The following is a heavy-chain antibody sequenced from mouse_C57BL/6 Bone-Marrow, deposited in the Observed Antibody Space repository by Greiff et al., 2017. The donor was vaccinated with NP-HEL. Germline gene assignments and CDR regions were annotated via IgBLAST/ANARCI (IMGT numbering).Heavy chain of an antibody. CDR2: IDPSDSYT. Sequence: VQLQQPGAELVMPGASVKLSCKASGYTFTSYWMHWVKQRPGQGLEWIGEIDPSDSYTNYNQKFKGKSTLTVDKSSSTAYMQLSSLTSEDSAVYYCARGRIYYCYGSTSYWYFDVWGSGTTVTVSS. D-gene: IGHD1-1*01. J-gene: IGHJ1*01. CDR3: ARGRIYYCYGSTSYWYFDV. V-gene: IGHV1-69*01. CDR1: GYTFTSYW.